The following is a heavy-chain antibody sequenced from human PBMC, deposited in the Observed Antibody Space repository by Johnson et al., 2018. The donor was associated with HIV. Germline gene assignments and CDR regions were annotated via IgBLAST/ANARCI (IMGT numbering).Heavy chain of an antibody. D-gene: IGHD6-25*01. CDR1: GFTFSSYD. J-gene: IGHJ3*02. CDR2: ISYDGSNK. CDR3: ATIAAHGAAFDI. Sequence: QVQLVESGGGVVQPGRSLRLSCAASGFTFSSYDMHWVRQAPGKGLEWVALISYDGSNKYHADSVKGRFTISRDNSTNTLYLQMNSLRPEETAAYYCATIAAHGAAFDIWGQGTVVTVSS. V-gene: IGHV3-30*03.